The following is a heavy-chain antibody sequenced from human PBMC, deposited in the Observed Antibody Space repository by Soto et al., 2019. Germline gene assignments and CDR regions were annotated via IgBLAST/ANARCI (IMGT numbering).Heavy chain of an antibody. V-gene: IGHV3-23*01. CDR3: AKGLYDILTGYSQYYFDY. CDR2: ISGSGGST. Sequence: PGGSLRLSCAASGFTFSSYAMSWVRQAPGKGLEWVSAISGSGGSTYYADSVKGRFTISRDNSKNTLYLQMNSLRAEDTAVYYCAKGLYDILTGYSQYYFDYWGQGTLVTVSS. D-gene: IGHD3-9*01. CDR1: GFTFSSYA. J-gene: IGHJ4*02.